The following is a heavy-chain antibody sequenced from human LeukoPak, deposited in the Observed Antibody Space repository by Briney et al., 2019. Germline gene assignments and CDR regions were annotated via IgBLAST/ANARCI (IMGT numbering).Heavy chain of an antibody. D-gene: IGHD2/OR15-2a*01. Sequence: SETLSLTCTLSGGSITSHYWSWIREPPGKGLEWIGYIYNSGSTKYNTSLESRVTISVDTSKNQFSLKVNSVTAADTAVYYCARSFYGHYFDYWGQGTLAIVSS. CDR3: ARSFYGHYFDY. J-gene: IGHJ4*02. CDR2: IYNSGST. CDR1: GGSITSHY. V-gene: IGHV4-59*11.